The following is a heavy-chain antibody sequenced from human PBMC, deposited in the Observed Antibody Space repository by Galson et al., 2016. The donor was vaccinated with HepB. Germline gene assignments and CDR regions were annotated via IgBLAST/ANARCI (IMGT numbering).Heavy chain of an antibody. CDR2: IGTGNDNT. V-gene: IGHV3-23*01. CDR3: EKEMGSGKPLDY. D-gene: IGHD1-26*01. J-gene: IGHJ4*02. Sequence: SLRLSCAASGFTSTNYGMNWVRQAPGKGLEWVSAIGTGNDNTYYADSVKGRFTISRDASKNTLFLLMDSLRAEDTAVYYCEKEMGSGKPLDYWGQGTLVTVSS. CDR1: GFTSTNYG.